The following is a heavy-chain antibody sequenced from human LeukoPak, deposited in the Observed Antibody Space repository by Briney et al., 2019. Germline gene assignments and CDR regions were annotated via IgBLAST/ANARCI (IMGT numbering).Heavy chain of an antibody. J-gene: IGHJ6*02. Sequence: PSETLSLTCAVYGGSFSGYYWSWIRQPPGKGLEWIGEINHSGSTNYNPSLKSRVTISVDTSKNQFSLKLSSVTAADTAVYYCARERIQLWLRRYYYYGMDVWGQGTTVTVSS. CDR1: GGSFSGYY. CDR2: INHSGST. V-gene: IGHV4-34*01. D-gene: IGHD5-18*01. CDR3: ARERIQLWLRRYYYYGMDV.